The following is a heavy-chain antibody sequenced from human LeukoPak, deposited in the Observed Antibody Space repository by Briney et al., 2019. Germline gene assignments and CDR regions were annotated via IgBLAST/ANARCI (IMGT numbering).Heavy chain of an antibody. CDR2: ISNSDGST. CDR3: ARDPYSGGYGAYYYYYMDV. Sequence: PGGSLRLSCAASGFTFSSYAMSWVRQAPGKGLEWVSTISNSDGSTYYADSVKGRFTISRDNSENTLYLQMNSLRDEDTAVYYCARDPYSGGYGAYYYYYMDVWGKGTTVTVSS. CDR1: GFTFSSYA. V-gene: IGHV3-23*01. J-gene: IGHJ6*03. D-gene: IGHD6-19*01.